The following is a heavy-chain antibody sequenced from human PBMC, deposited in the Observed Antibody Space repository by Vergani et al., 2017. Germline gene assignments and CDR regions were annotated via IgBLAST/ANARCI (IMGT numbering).Heavy chain of an antibody. D-gene: IGHD3-3*01. Sequence: QVQLQESGPGLVKPSETLSLTCAVSGYSISSGYYWSWIRQPPGKGLEWIGEINHSGSTNYNPSLKSRVTISVDTSKNQFSLKLSSVTAADTAVYYCARDRITIFGVVRGVGWFDPWGQGTLVTVSS. J-gene: IGHJ5*02. V-gene: IGHV4-38-2*02. CDR2: INHSGST. CDR3: ARDRITIFGVVRGVGWFDP. CDR1: GYSISSGYY.